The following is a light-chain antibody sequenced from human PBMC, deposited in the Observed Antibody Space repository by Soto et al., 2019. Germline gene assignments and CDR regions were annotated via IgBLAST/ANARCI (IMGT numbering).Light chain of an antibody. CDR3: VQATQFPYT. CDR1: QSLVHSDGNNY. V-gene: IGKV2-24*01. CDR2: KIS. J-gene: IGKJ2*01. Sequence: DIVMTQTPLSSPVTLGQPASFSCRSSQSLVHSDGNNYLSWLQQRPGQPPRLLVYKISNRLSGVPDRFSGSGAGTDFTLKISRVEAEDVGVYYCVQATQFPYTFGQGTKLEIK.